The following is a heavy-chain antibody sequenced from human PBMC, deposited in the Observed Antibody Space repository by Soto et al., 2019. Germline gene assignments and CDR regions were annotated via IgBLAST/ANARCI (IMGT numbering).Heavy chain of an antibody. CDR3: ARRHYDSTGYMDV. V-gene: IGHV5-51*01. CDR1: GYSFSTYW. Sequence: GESLKISCMGSGYSFSTYWIVWVRQMPGKGLEWMGIIYPDDSDTRYSPAFEGQATISADKSTRTAHMQWSSLKASDTAMYYCARRHYDSTGYMDVWGQGTTVTVS. CDR2: IYPDDSDT. J-gene: IGHJ6*02. D-gene: IGHD3-22*01.